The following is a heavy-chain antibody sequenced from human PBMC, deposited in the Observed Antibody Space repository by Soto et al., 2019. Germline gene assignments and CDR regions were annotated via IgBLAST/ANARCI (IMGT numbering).Heavy chain of an antibody. Sequence: SVKVSCKANGYTFRNYAMHWVRQAPGQGLEWMGWINGGNGNTKYSQKLRGRVTITRDTSASTAYMELSSLRSEDTAVYYCARDGPIYDILSARYFYGMDVWGQGTTVTVSS. J-gene: IGHJ6*02. CDR3: ARDGPIYDILSARYFYGMDV. V-gene: IGHV1-3*01. D-gene: IGHD3-9*01. CDR2: INGGNGNT. CDR1: GYTFRNYA.